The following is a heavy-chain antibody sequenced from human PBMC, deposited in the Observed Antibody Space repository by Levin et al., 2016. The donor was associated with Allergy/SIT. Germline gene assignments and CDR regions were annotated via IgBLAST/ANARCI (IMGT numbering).Heavy chain of an antibody. CDR1: GFTFSSYG. CDR3: ARGDDGSLAVYYYYGMDV. CDR2: IWYDGSNK. J-gene: IGHJ6*02. Sequence: GGSLRLSCAASGFTFSSYGMHWVRQAPGKGLEWVAVIWYDGSNKYYADSVKGRFTISRDNSKNTLYLQMNSLRAEDTAVYYCARGDDGSLAVYYYYGMDVWGQGTTVTVSS. V-gene: IGHV3-33*01. D-gene: IGHD6-19*01.